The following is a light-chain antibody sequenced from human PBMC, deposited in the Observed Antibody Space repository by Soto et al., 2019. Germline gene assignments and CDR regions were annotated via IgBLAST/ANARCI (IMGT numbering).Light chain of an antibody. CDR2: DAS. V-gene: IGKV3-11*01. Sequence: EIVLTQSPGTLSLSPGERATLYCRSGQTVNANFLAWYQQKPGQAPRLLIYDASNRATGIPARFSGSGSGTDFTLTISSLQPEDFAVYYCQQRSNWPPTFGGGTKVDIK. CDR3: QQRSNWPPT. J-gene: IGKJ4*01. CDR1: QTVNANF.